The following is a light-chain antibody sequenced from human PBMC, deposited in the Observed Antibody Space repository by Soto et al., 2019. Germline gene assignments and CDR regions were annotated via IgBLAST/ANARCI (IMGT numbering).Light chain of an antibody. CDR3: QQYYITPVT. J-gene: IGKJ3*01. Sequence: DIVMTQSPDSLAVSLGERATINCKSSQSVLYSSDNKNYLAWYQQKPGQPPKLLIYWASTRESGVPDRFRGSGSGTDFTLTISSLQAEDVAVYYCQQYYITPVTFGPGTKVDIK. V-gene: IGKV4-1*01. CDR2: WAS. CDR1: QSVLYSSDNKNY.